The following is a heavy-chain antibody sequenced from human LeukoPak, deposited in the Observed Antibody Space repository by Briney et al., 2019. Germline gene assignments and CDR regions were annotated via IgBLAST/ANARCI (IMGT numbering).Heavy chain of an antibody. J-gene: IGHJ5*02. V-gene: IGHV3-30-3*01. D-gene: IGHD6-19*01. CDR1: GFTFSNYW. Sequence: PGGSLRLSCAASGFTFSNYWMHWVRQAPGKGLEWVAVIPYDGSNKYYADSVKGRFTISRDNSKNTLYLQMNSLRAEDTAVYYCARDTLPNSSPGWFDPWGQGTLVTVSS. CDR3: ARDTLPNSSPGWFDP. CDR2: IPYDGSNK.